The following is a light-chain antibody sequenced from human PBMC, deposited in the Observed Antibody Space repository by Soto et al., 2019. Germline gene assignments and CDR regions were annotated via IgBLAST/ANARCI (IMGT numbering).Light chain of an antibody. CDR3: CSYVGSYTYF. V-gene: IGLV2-11*01. Sequence: QSALTQPRSVSGSPGQSVTISCTGTSSDVGGHNFVSWYQQHPGKAPQLMIYDVTKRPSGVPDRFSGSKSGNTASLTISGLQAEDEADYYCCSYVGSYTYFFGTGTKLTV. J-gene: IGLJ1*01. CDR1: SSDVGGHNF. CDR2: DVT.